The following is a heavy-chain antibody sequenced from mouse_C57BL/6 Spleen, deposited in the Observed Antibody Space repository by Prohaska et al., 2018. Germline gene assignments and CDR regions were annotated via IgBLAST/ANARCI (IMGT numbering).Heavy chain of an antibody. CDR3: ARRYYSNSYWYFDV. V-gene: IGHV1-55*01. CDR1: GYTFTSYW. J-gene: IGHJ1*03. CDR2: IYPGSGST. D-gene: IGHD2-5*01. Sequence: QVQLQQPGAELVKPGASVKMSCKASGYTFTSYWITWVKQRPGQGLEWIGDIYPGSGSTNYNEKFKSKATLTVDTSSSTAYMQLSSRTSEDSAVYYCARRYYSNSYWYFDVWGTGTTVTVSS.